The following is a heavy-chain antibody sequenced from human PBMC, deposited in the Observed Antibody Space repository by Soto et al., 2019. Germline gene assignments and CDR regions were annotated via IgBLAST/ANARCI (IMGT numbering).Heavy chain of an antibody. D-gene: IGHD3-10*01. CDR1: GGTFSSYT. CDR3: ARGSMVRGVIIAGHMDV. CDR2: IIPILGIA. Sequence: QVQLVQSGAEVKKPGSSVKVSCKASGGTFSSYTISWVRQAPGQGLEWMGRIIPILGIANYAQKFQGRVTITADKSTSIAYMELSSLRSEDTAVYYCARGSMVRGVIIAGHMDVWGQGTTVTVSS. J-gene: IGHJ6*02. V-gene: IGHV1-69*02.